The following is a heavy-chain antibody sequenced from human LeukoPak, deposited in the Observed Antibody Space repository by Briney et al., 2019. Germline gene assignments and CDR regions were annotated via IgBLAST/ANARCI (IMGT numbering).Heavy chain of an antibody. CDR2: IYYSGDT. J-gene: IGHJ5*02. CDR1: GGSISSSSYY. V-gene: IGHV4-39*07. CDR3: VRGPYGSGISNWFDP. Sequence: SETLFLTCTVSGGSISSSSYYWVWIRQPPGKGLEWIGSIYYSGDTNYNPSLQSRVTVSVDTSKNQFSLRLTSVSAADTAVYYCVRGPYGSGISNWFDPWGQGTQVIVSS. D-gene: IGHD3-10*01.